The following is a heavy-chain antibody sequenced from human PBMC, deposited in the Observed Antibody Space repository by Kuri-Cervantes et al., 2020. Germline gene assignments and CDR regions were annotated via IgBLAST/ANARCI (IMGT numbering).Heavy chain of an antibody. CDR3: AKVGPGIAAAGFFWFDP. J-gene: IGHJ5*02. CDR2: INSDGSST. V-gene: IGHV3-74*01. CDR1: GFTFSSYW. Sequence: GESLKISCAASGFTFSSYWMHWVRQAPGKGLVWVSRINSDGSSTSYADSVKGRFTISRDNSKNTLYLQMNSLRAEDTAVYYCAKVGPGIAAAGFFWFDPWGQGTLVTVSS. D-gene: IGHD6-13*01.